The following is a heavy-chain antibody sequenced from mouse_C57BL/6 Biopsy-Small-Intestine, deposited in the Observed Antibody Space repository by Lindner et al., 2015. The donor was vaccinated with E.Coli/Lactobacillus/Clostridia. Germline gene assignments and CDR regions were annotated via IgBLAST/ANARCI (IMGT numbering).Heavy chain of an antibody. CDR2: IYPRSGNT. J-gene: IGHJ1*03. V-gene: IGHV1-81*01. CDR3: ARGVNWDGFFDV. D-gene: IGHD4-1*01. CDR1: GYSFTSYG. Sequence: VQLQESGAELARPGASVKLSCKASGYSFTSYGISWVKQRTGQGLEWIGEIYPRSGNTYYSEKFEGRATLTADKFSSTAYMEIRSLTFEDSAVYFCARGVNWDGFFDVWGTGTTVTVSS.